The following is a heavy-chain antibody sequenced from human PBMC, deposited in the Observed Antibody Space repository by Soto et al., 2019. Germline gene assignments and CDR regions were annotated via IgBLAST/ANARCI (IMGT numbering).Heavy chain of an antibody. Sequence: QVQLVESGGGVVQPGRSLRLSCAASGFTFSSYGIHWVRQAPGKGLEWVAVISYDGSKKNYADSVKGRFTISRDNSKNTLYLQMNSLRAEDTAVYYCAKDGLMITFGGVTHWGQGTLVTVSS. V-gene: IGHV3-30*18. D-gene: IGHD3-16*01. CDR3: AKDGLMITFGGVTH. CDR1: GFTFSSYG. CDR2: ISYDGSKK. J-gene: IGHJ4*02.